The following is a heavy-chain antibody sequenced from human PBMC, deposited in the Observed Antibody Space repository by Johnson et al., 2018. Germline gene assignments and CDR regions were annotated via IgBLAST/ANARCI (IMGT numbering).Heavy chain of an antibody. Sequence: QVQLVQSGAEVKKPGSSVMVSCKASGGTFSTYSINWVRQAPGQGLEYMGEIIPVFGAASYAPRFQGRVTLTADDFTTTAYMYLNSLTSEDTAIYYCAKVATPQKAVLAEYFQLWGQGTLVTVSS. CDR1: GGTFSTYS. V-gene: IGHV1-69*01. CDR3: AKVATPQKAVLAEYFQL. CDR2: IIPVFGAA. J-gene: IGHJ1*01. D-gene: IGHD2-15*01.